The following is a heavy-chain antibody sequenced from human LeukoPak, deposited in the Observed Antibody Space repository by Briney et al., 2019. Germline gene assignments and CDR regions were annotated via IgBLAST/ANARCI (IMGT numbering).Heavy chain of an antibody. D-gene: IGHD3-10*01. J-gene: IGHJ4*02. CDR2: IGANT. Sequence: GGSLRLSCAASGFTFSNSAMSWVRQAPGKGLEWVSTIGANTYYADSVRGRFTISRDNSKDTLFLHMNSLRAEDTAVNYCANRGKYYFDYWGQGTLVTVSS. CDR1: GFTFSNSA. CDR3: ANRGKYYFDY. V-gene: IGHV3-23*01.